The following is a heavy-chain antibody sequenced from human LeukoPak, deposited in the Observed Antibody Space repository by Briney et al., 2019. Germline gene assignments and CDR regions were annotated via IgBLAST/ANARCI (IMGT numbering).Heavy chain of an antibody. D-gene: IGHD3-22*01. Sequence: GGSLRLSCAASGFTFSDYYMSWIRQAPGKGLEWISYISCSASTRNYADSVKGRFTISRDNAKNSLHLQIKSLRAEDTAVYYCARGGSDSRGYFVYYFDYWGQGTLVTVSS. J-gene: IGHJ4*02. CDR1: GFTFSDYY. V-gene: IGHV3-11*04. CDR3: ARGGSDSRGYFVYYFDY. CDR2: ISCSASTR.